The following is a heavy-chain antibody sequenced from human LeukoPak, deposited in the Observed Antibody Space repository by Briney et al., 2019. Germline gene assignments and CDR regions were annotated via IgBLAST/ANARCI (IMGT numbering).Heavy chain of an antibody. V-gene: IGHV3-30*02. D-gene: IGHD1-14*01. Sequence: GGSLRLSCAASGFTFSSYGMNWVRQAPGKGLEWVTFIRNDGSNKYYADSVKGRFTISRDNSKNTLYLQMNSLRAEDTAVYYCAKDQGTGYYYYMDVWGKGTTVTVSS. CDR2: IRNDGSNK. CDR1: GFTFSSYG. J-gene: IGHJ6*03. CDR3: AKDQGTGYYYYMDV.